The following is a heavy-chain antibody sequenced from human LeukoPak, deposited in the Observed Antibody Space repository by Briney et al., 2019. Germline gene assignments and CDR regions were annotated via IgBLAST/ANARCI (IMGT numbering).Heavy chain of an antibody. Sequence: GESLKISCKGSGYSFTSYWIGWVRQMPEKGLEWVGIIYPGDSDTRYSPSFQGQVTISADKSISTAYLQWSSLKASDTAMYYCARARILTGITQFDPWGQGTLVTVSS. D-gene: IGHD3-9*01. CDR2: IYPGDSDT. CDR1: GYSFTSYW. V-gene: IGHV5-51*01. J-gene: IGHJ5*02. CDR3: ARARILTGITQFDP.